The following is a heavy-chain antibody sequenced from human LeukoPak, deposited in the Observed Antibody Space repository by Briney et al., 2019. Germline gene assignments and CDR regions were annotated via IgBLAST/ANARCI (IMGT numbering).Heavy chain of an antibody. Sequence: SETLSLTCTVFGGSISSSSYYWGWIRQPPGKGLEWIGSIYYSGSTYYNPSLKSRVTISVDPSQNQFSLKLSSVTAEDTAVYYCARHERDGYNHGGADYWGQGTLVTVSS. V-gene: IGHV4-39*01. J-gene: IGHJ4*02. D-gene: IGHD5-24*01. CDR3: ARHERDGYNHGGADY. CDR1: GGSISSSSYY. CDR2: IYYSGST.